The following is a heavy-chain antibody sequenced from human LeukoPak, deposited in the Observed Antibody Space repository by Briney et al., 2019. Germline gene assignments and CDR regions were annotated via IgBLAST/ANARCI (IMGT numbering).Heavy chain of an antibody. CDR3: AKAHPGSDY. J-gene: IGHJ4*02. Sequence: GGSLRLSCAASGFTFTSYTMNWVRQAPGEGLEWVASIGTTSTFIHYADSVKGRFTISRDNAQDSLFLQMNSLGAEDTAVYYCAKAHPGSDYWGQGVLVTVS. D-gene: IGHD3-10*01. V-gene: IGHV3-21*01. CDR1: GFTFTSYT. CDR2: IGTTSTFI.